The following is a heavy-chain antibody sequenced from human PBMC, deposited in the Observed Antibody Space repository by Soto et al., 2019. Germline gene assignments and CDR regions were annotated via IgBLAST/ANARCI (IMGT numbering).Heavy chain of an antibody. D-gene: IGHD3-22*01. CDR2: ISAYNGNT. Sequence: ASVKVSCKASGYTFTSYGISWVRQAPGQGLEWMGWISAYNGNTNYAQKLQGRVTMTTDTSTSTAYMELRSLRAEDTAVYYCAKGPYYSDSSGPETWGQGTLVTVSS. V-gene: IGHV1-18*01. CDR3: AKGPYYSDSSGPET. CDR1: GYTFTSYG. J-gene: IGHJ4*02.